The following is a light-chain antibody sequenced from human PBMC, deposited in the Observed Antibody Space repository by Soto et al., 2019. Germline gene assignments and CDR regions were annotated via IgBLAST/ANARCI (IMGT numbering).Light chain of an antibody. CDR1: XXXSSY. J-gene: IGKJ3*01. Sequence: IQXTXSPSSLXXXVXXXXXXXXXASXXXSSYLAWYQQKPGKAPKLLIYAASTLQSGVPSRFSGSGSGTDFTLPISSLQPEDFATYYCQQLNSYPPTFGPGTKVDIK. CDR3: QQLNSYPPT. CDR2: AAS. V-gene: IGKV1-9*01.